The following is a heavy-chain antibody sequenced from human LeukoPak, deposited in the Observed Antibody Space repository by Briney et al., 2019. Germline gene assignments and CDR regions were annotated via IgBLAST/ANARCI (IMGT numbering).Heavy chain of an antibody. CDR2: INHSGST. CDR1: GGSFSGYY. D-gene: IGHD3-3*01. V-gene: IGHV4-34*01. J-gene: IGHJ3*02. Sequence: SETLSLTCAVYGGSFSGYYWSWIRQPPGKGLEWIGEINHSGSTNYNPSLKSRVTMSVDTSKNQFSLKLSSVTAADTAVYYCARNSGSGYYPIHDAFDIWGQGTMVTVSS. CDR3: ARNSGSGYYPIHDAFDI.